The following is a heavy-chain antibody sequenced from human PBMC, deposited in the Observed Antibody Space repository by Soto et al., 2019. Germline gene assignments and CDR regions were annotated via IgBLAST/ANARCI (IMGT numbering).Heavy chain of an antibody. CDR3: VSQRTSVLTQAYFDY. CDR2: VYYRGRS. Sequence: LSLTFTVSGGSVSNSNYYWDWIRQPPGKVLEWIGSVYYRGRSYSKSSVKSRVTISVDTSKNQFSLNLNSVTASDTAVYFCVSQRTSVLTQAYFDYWGPGALVTVSS. D-gene: IGHD2-8*01. CDR1: GGSVSNSNYY. V-gene: IGHV4-39*01. J-gene: IGHJ4*02.